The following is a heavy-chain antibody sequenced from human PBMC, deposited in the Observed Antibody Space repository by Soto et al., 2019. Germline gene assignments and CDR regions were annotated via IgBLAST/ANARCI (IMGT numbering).Heavy chain of an antibody. Sequence: GESLKISCKVSGYSFTNFWIVWLRQMPGQDLAWMGIIFPGDSETRYRPSFEGQVTISVEKSIATAYLQWSSLKASDSAMYYCARSYGRAWFGAEFDYWGQGTLVTVSS. CDR1: GYSFTNFW. CDR2: IFPGDSET. V-gene: IGHV5-51*01. D-gene: IGHD3-10*01. CDR3: ARSYGRAWFGAEFDY. J-gene: IGHJ4*02.